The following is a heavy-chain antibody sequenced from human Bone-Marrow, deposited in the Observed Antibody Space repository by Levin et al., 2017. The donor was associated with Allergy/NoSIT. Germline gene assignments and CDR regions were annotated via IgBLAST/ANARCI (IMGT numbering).Heavy chain of an antibody. V-gene: IGHV3-23*01. D-gene: IGHD4-17*01. CDR1: GFTFRSFA. CDR3: AKDPFRTTVTAFDY. Sequence: GGSLRLSCAASGFTFRSFAMSWVRQAPGKGLEWVSSISGSGDYTSSADSAYYVASVKGRFTISRDNAKNMLFLQMNRLRPEDAAVYYCAKDPFRTTVTAFDYWGQGTLVNVSS. J-gene: IGHJ4*02. CDR2: ISGSGDYTSSADSA.